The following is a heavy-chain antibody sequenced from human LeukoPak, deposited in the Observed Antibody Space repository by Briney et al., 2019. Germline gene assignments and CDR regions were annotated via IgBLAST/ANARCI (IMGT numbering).Heavy chain of an antibody. V-gene: IGHV3-21*04. CDR1: EFTFRSYR. D-gene: IGHD1-26*01. J-gene: IGHJ4*02. Sequence: GGSLRLSCAGSEFTFRSYRMHWVRQAPGKGLEWVSSISRSSSDIYYADSVKGRFTISRDNAKNTLHLQMNSLSAEEQAVYYRSKGDASWELHHDCWGQTTLVTVSS. CDR3: SKGDASWELHHDC. CDR2: ISRSSSDI.